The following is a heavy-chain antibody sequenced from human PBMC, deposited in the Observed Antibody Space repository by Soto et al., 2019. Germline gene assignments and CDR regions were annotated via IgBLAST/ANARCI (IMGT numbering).Heavy chain of an antibody. CDR2: VRASDGNT. J-gene: IGHJ6*02. CDR1: GYTFTSYG. Sequence: QVRLVQSGAEVKNSGASVKVSCKASGYTFTSYGFSWVRQAPGQGLVRMGWVRASDGNTNFAEKLQGRVTMITDTSTGTAYMELRSLRTDVTTTYYSARDTVRYWRDGACYQGYYYYAMDVWGQGTTVTVS. CDR3: ARDTVRYWRDGACYQGYYYYAMDV. D-gene: IGHD2-15*01. V-gene: IGHV1-18*01.